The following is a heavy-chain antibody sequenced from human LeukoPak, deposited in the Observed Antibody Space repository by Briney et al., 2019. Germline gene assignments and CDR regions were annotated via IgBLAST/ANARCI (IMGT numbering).Heavy chain of an antibody. D-gene: IGHD3-22*01. CDR2: ISYDGNNK. J-gene: IGHJ4*02. CDR3: AREDYYYASSGYYPYYCDS. Sequence: PGRSLRLSCAASGFTFSSYAMHWVRQAPGKGLEWVAVISYDGNNKYYADSVNGRFTISRDSSKNTVYLQMNSLRAEDTAVYFCAREDYYYASSGYYPYYCDSWGQGTLVTVSS. CDR1: GFTFSSYA. V-gene: IGHV3-30-3*01.